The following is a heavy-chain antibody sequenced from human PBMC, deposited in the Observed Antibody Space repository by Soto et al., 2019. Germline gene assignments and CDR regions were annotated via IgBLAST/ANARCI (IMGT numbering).Heavy chain of an antibody. J-gene: IGHJ4*02. D-gene: IGHD2-15*01. CDR3: ARGAIYCSGGSCLFWSPDY. CDR2: INHSGST. CDR1: GGSFSGYY. V-gene: IGHV4-34*01. Sequence: SETLSLTCAVYGGSFSGYYWSWIRQPPGKGLEWIGEINHSGSTNYNPSFKSRVTISVDTSKNQFSMKLSSVTAADTAVYYCARGAIYCSGGSCLFWSPDYWGQGTLVTVSS.